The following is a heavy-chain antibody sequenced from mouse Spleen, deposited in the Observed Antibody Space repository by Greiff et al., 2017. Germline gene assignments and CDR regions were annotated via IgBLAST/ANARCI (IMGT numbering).Heavy chain of an antibody. Sequence: EVQVVESGTVLARPGASVKMSCKTSGYTFTSYWMHWVKQRPGQGLEWIGAIYPGNSDTSYNQKFKGKAKLTAVTSASTAYMELSSLTNEDSAVYYCARRMITPYYYAMDYWGQGTSVTVSS. D-gene: IGHD2-4*01. V-gene: IGHV1-5*01. CDR3: ARRMITPYYYAMDY. J-gene: IGHJ4*01. CDR2: IYPGNSDT. CDR1: GYTFTSYW.